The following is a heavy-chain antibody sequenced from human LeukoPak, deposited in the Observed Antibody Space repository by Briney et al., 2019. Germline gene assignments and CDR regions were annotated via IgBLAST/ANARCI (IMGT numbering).Heavy chain of an antibody. V-gene: IGHV3-23*01. CDR3: AKLRSRSPQFSNFDY. Sequence: GGSLRLSCAASGFTFSSYAMSWVRQAPGKGLEWVSAISGSGGSTYYADSVKGRFTISRDNSKNTLYLQMNSLRAEDTAVYYCAKLRSRSPQFSNFDYWGQGTLVTVSS. J-gene: IGHJ4*02. CDR2: ISGSGGST. D-gene: IGHD6-19*01. CDR1: GFTFSSYA.